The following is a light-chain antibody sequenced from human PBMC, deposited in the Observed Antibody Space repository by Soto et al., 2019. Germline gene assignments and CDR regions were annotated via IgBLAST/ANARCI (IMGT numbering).Light chain of an antibody. Sequence: EIVLTQSPGSLSLSPGEGATLSCRASQSVSSTFLAWYQQKPGQAPRLLIYGASSRATGIPDRFSGSGSGTDFTLTISRLESEDFAVYYCQQYGTSPRTFGQGTKVEIK. V-gene: IGKV3-20*01. J-gene: IGKJ1*01. CDR2: GAS. CDR3: QQYGTSPRT. CDR1: QSVSSTF.